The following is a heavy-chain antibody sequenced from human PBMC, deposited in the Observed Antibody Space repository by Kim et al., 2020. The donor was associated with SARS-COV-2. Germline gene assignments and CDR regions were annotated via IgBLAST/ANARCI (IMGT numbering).Heavy chain of an antibody. V-gene: IGHV2-70*01. J-gene: IGHJ4*02. CDR3: ARISSKWELRAYFDY. D-gene: IGHD1-26*01. Sequence: SGPTLVNPTQTLTLTCTFSGFSLSTSGMCVSWIRQPPGKALEWLALIDWDDDKYYSTSLKTRLTISKDTSKNQVVLTMTNMDPVDTATYYCARISSKWELRAYFDYWGQGTLVTVSS. CDR1: GFSLSTSGMC. CDR2: IDWDDDK.